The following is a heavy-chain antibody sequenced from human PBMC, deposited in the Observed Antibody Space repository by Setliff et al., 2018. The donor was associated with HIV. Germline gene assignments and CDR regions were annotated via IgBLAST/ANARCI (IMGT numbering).Heavy chain of an antibody. CDR2: INQDGRGK. V-gene: IGHV3-7*03. CDR1: GFTFSKYW. Sequence: GGSLRLSCAASGFTFSKYWMSWVRQAPGKGLEWVANINQDGRGKYYVDSLKGRLTISRDNARNSLYLQMNSLRVEDTAVYYCARELHWNDGVDQWGQGTLVTVSS. J-gene: IGHJ4*02. CDR3: ARELHWNDGVDQ. D-gene: IGHD1-1*01.